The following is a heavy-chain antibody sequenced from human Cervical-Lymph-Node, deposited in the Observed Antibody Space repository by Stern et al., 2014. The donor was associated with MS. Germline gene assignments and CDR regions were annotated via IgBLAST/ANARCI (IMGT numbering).Heavy chain of an antibody. CDR1: GYSFTASW. CDR2: IYPADSDS. D-gene: IGHD1-26*01. V-gene: IGHV5-51*01. CDR3: ARHQWVSPHTQGQIDY. J-gene: IGHJ4*02. Sequence: EVQLVESGAELREPGESLKISCKTSGYSFTASWIGWVRQRPGKGLEWMGIIYPADSDSRYSPSFQGQATISADKSIRTAYLHWSSLTASDTAIYYCARHQWVSPHTQGQIDYWGQGTLVTVSS.